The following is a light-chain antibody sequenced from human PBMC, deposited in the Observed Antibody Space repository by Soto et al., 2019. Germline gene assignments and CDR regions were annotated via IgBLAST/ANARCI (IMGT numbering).Light chain of an antibody. J-gene: IGKJ2*01. CDR2: VAS. CDR3: QHYVGSYPAYT. CDR1: QSVSSSY. Sequence: EIVLTQSPGTLSLSPGERATLSCRASQSVSSSYQAWYQQKPGQAPRLLIYVASNRATGIPDRFSGSGSGTDLALTISRLEPEDFAVYYCQHYVGSYPAYTFGQGTKLEIK. V-gene: IGKV3-20*01.